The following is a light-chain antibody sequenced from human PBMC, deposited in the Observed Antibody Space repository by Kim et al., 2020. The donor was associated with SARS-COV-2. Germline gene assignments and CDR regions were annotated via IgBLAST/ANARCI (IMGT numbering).Light chain of an antibody. CDR3: QAWDSSTEDVV. CDR2: QDS. J-gene: IGLJ2*01. CDR1: KLGDKY. Sequence: SYELTQPPSVSVSPGQTASITCSGDKLGDKYACWYQQKPGQSPVLVIYQDSKRPSGIPERFPGSNSGNTATLTISGTQAMDEADYYCQAWDSSTEDVVFG. V-gene: IGLV3-1*01.